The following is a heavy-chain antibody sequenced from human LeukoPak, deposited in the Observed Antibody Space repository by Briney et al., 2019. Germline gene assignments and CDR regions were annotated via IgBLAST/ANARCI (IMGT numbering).Heavy chain of an antibody. CDR3: LAGDDY. J-gene: IGHJ4*02. Sequence: GGSLRLSCAASGFTFSDYYMSWIRQAPGKGLEWLSYITISGGYTNSADSVKGRFTISRDNAKNSLYLQMNSLRAEDTAVYYCLAGDDYWGQGTLVTVSS. CDR1: GFTFSDYY. CDR2: ITISGGYT. D-gene: IGHD6-13*01. V-gene: IGHV3-11*03.